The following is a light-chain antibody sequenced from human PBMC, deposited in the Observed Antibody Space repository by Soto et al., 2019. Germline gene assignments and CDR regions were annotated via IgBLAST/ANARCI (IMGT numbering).Light chain of an antibody. CDR2: EVS. CDR1: SNDVGSYNL. J-gene: IGLJ2*01. V-gene: IGLV2-23*02. CDR3: CSYAGSTILGI. Sequence: QSALTQPASVSGSPGQSVTISCTGTSNDVGSYNLVSWYQQYPGEAPKLMIYEVSKRPSGVSNRFSGSKSGNTASLTISGLQAEDEADYYCCSYAGSTILGIFGGGTKVTVL.